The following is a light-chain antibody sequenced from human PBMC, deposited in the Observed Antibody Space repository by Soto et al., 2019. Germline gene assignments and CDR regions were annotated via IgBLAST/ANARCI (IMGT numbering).Light chain of an antibody. CDR2: AAS. V-gene: IGKV1-27*01. CDR1: QGIIDY. CDR3: QKYDTAPQT. Sequence: DIQMTQSPSSLSASVGDTVTITCRASQGIIDYLAWYQQRPGKVPKLLIYAASTLQTGVPSRFSGSRAGTEFTLTISSLQPEDVATYYCQKYDTAPQTFGQGTRVEIK. J-gene: IGKJ1*01.